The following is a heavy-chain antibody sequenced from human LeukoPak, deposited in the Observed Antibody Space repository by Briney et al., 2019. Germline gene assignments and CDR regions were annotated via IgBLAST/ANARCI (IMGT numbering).Heavy chain of an antibody. CDR3: ARRPTPGQAFDI. CDR1: GFTFSSYS. D-gene: IGHD3-10*01. J-gene: IGHJ3*02. CDR2: ISSSSSYI. Sequence: GGSLRLSCAASGFTFSSYSMDWVRQAPGKGLEWVSSISSSSSYIYYADSVKGRFTISRDNAKNSLYLQMNSLRAEDTAVYYCARRPTPGQAFDIWGQGTMVTVSS. V-gene: IGHV3-21*01.